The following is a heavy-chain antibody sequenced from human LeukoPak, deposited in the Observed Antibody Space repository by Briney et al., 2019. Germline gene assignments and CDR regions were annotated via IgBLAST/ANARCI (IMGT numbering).Heavy chain of an antibody. J-gene: IGHJ6*03. D-gene: IGHD3-22*01. CDR3: ARDRLGYDSSGSGGGYYYYMDV. Sequence: HGGSLRLSCAASGFTFSNAWMSWVRQAPGKGLEWVSVIYSGGSTYYADSVKGRFTISRDNSKNTLYLQMNSLRAEDTAVYYCARDRLGYDSSGSGGGYYYYMDVWGKGTTVTISS. CDR1: GFTFSNAW. CDR2: IYSGGST. V-gene: IGHV3-53*01.